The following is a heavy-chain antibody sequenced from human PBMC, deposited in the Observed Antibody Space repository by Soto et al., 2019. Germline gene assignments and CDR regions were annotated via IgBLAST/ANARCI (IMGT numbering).Heavy chain of an antibody. CDR1: GFTFSSYS. D-gene: IGHD6-13*01. CDR2: ISSSSSYI. V-gene: IGHV3-21*01. CDR3: AVAAGPFDY. J-gene: IGHJ4*02. Sequence: EVQLVESGGGLVKPGGSLRLSCAASGFTFSSYSMNWVRQAPGKGLEWVSSISSSSSYIYYADSVKGRFTISRDNAKNALYLQMNSLRAEDTAVYYCAVAAGPFDYWGQGTLVTVSS.